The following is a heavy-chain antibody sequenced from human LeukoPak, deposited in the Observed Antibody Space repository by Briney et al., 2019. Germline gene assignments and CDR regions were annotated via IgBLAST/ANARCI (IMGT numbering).Heavy chain of an antibody. CDR2: INPNSGGT. V-gene: IGHV1-2*02. D-gene: IGHD4-17*01. CDR3: ATSTTVTTLLGY. J-gene: IGHJ4*02. CDR1: GYTFTGYY. Sequence: ASVKVSCKASGYTFTGYYMHWVRQAPGQGLEWMGWINPNSGGTNYAQKFQGRVTMTRDTSISTACMELSRLRSDDTAVYYCATSTTVTTLLGYWGQGTLVTVSS.